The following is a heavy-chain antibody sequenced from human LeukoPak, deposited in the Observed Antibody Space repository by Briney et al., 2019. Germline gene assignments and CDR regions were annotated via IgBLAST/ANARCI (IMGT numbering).Heavy chain of an antibody. CDR1: GGSINNYY. V-gene: IGHV4-4*07. D-gene: IGHD5-18*01. Sequence: SETLSLTCTVSGGSINNYYWSWIRQPAGEGLEWIGRIYSSGTTNSSPSLKSRVAMSVDTSKNQFSLKLSSVTAADTAVYYCARHRLTAMEKFDYWGQGTLVTVSS. CDR2: IYSSGTT. J-gene: IGHJ4*02. CDR3: ARHRLTAMEKFDY.